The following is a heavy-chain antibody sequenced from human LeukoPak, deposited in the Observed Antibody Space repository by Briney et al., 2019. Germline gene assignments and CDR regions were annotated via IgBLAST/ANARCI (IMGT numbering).Heavy chain of an antibody. J-gene: IGHJ5*02. V-gene: IGHV3-21*01. CDR3: ARDSANTAMARYNWFDP. Sequence: GGSLRLSCAASGFTFSSYSMNWVRQAPGKGLEWVSSISSSSSYIYYADSVKGRFTISRDNAKNSLYLQMNSLRAEDTAVYYCARDSANTAMARYNWFDPWGQGTLVTVSS. CDR2: ISSSSSYI. CDR1: GFTFSSYS. D-gene: IGHD5-18*01.